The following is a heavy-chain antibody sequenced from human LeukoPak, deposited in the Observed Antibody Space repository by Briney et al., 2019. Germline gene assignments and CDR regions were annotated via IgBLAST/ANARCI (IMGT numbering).Heavy chain of an antibody. CDR1: GFTFSSNW. CDR2: INEDGSTT. CDR3: VRDLGGRSGH. D-gene: IGHD1-26*01. J-gene: IGHJ4*02. V-gene: IGHV3-74*01. Sequence: GGSLRLSCAASGFTFSSNWMHWVRQAPGKGLVWVSRINEDGSTTNYADSVKGRSTIFRDNAKNTLYLQMNGLRAEDTAVYYCVRDLGGRSGHWGQGALVTVSS.